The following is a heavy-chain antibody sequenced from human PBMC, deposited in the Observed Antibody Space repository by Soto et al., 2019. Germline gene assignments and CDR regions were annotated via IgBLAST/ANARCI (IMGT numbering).Heavy chain of an antibody. CDR2: ISYDGSNK. D-gene: IGHD3-3*01. Sequence: QVQLVESGGGVVQPGRSLRLSCAASGFTFSSYAMHWVRQAPGKGLEWVAVISYDGSNKYYADSVKGRSTISRDNSKNTLYLQMNSLRAEDTAVYYCARDRDYYDSYYFDYWGQGTLVTVSS. J-gene: IGHJ4*02. V-gene: IGHV3-30-3*01. CDR1: GFTFSSYA. CDR3: ARDRDYYDSYYFDY.